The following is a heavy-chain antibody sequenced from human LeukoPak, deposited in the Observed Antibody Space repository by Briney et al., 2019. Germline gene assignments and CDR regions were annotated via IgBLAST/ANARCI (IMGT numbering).Heavy chain of an antibody. CDR3: ARDQVS. D-gene: IGHD1-14*01. V-gene: IGHV3-53*01. Sequence: GGSLRLSCAASGFTVSSNYMSWVRQPPGKGLEWVSVIYSGGATYYADSVKGRFTISRDNSKNTLYLQMKSLRAEDTAVYYCARDQVSWGQGTLVTVSS. CDR2: IYSGGAT. CDR1: GFTVSSNY. J-gene: IGHJ5*02.